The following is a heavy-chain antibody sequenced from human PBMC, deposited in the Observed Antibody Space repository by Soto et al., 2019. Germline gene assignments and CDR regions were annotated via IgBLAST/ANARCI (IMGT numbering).Heavy chain of an antibody. CDR2: IDTSGTKI. V-gene: IGHV3-11*01. CDR3: ARMLRFLEWLLRRREYYYYMDI. J-gene: IGHJ6*03. CDR1: GYTFSDYY. Sequence: PVGSLRLSCAASGYTFSDYYMSWIRQAPGKGLEWISYIDTSGTKIYYADSVKGRFTITRDNAKNSLYLEMNSLRDEDTAVYYCARMLRFLEWLLRRREYYYYMDIRGKGTTVTVSS. D-gene: IGHD3-3*01.